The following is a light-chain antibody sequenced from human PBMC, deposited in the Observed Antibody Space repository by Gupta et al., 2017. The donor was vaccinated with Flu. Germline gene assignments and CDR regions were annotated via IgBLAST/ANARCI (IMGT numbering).Light chain of an antibody. CDR2: QDS. Sequence: GQTATITCTGANCGEKYVSWYQQQPAKSPILVLYQDSKRPSGVPERFSGSNSGNTATLTITGTQARDEADYYCQAEESSTNNYVFGTGTKVTVL. CDR3: QAEESSTNNYV. J-gene: IGLJ1*01. CDR1: NCGEKY. V-gene: IGLV3-1*01.